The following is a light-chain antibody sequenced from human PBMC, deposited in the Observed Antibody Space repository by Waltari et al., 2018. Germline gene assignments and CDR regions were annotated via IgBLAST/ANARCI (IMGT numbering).Light chain of an antibody. CDR1: VTPNKF. Sequence: QSALTQPASVSGSPGPSLTVSCPGVTPNKFVSWYQQQPVKAPRLIIYAVSERPSGVSHRFSGSKSGSTAYLTISGLQAEDEANYFCTSYAGSTLFVIFGGGTKLTVL. CDR2: AVS. J-gene: IGLJ2*01. CDR3: TSYAGSTLFVI. V-gene: IGLV2-14*03.